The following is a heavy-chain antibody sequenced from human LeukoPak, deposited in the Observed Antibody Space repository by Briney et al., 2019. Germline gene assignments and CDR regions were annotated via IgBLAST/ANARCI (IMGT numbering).Heavy chain of an antibody. Sequence: GGSLRLSCEASGFTFSNYWMHWVRQAPGKGLEWVSAISGSGGSTYYADSVKGRFTISRDNSKNTLYLQMNSLRAEDTAVYYCAKGRAAAGTPRAGLEPWGQGTLVTVSS. CDR3: AKGRAAAGTPRAGLEP. D-gene: IGHD6-13*01. V-gene: IGHV3-23*01. CDR2: ISGSGGST. CDR1: GFTFSNYW. J-gene: IGHJ5*02.